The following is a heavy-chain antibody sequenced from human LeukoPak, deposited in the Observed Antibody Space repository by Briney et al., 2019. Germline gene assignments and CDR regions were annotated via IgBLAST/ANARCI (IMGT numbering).Heavy chain of an antibody. D-gene: IGHD1-14*01. CDR1: GFTFSSYA. CDR2: ISGTSGST. V-gene: IGHV3-23*01. CDR3: AKDGRSNWYYYYMDV. J-gene: IGHJ6*03. Sequence: GSLRLSCAASGFTFSSYAMSWVRQAPGKGLEWVSGISGTSGSTYYADSVKGRFTISRDNSKNTVYLQMNSLRAEDSAVYYCAKDGRSNWYYYYMDVWGKGTTVTVSS.